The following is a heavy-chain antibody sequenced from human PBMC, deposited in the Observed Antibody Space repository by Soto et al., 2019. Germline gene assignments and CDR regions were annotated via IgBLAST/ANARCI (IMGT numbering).Heavy chain of an antibody. CDR3: TREEAVAVTGWFDP. D-gene: IGHD6-19*01. CDR1: GFTFGDYA. J-gene: IGHJ5*02. Sequence: PGGSLRLSCTASGFTFGDYAMSWFRQAPGKGLEWVGFIRSKAYGGTTEYAASVKGRFTISRDDSKSIAYLQMNSLKTEDTAVYYCTREEAVAVTGWFDPSGQGPLVTVYS. V-gene: IGHV3-49*03. CDR2: IRSKAYGGTT.